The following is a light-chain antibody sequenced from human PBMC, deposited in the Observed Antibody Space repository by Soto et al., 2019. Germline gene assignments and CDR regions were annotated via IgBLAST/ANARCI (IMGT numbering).Light chain of an antibody. CDR2: GVP. Sequence: EIVLTQSPGTLSLSPGERATLSCRASQSVTTNFLAWYQQKPGQAPRLVIYGVPDRTTGIPDSFSGSGSGTVFSLHITRLEPEDCAMYYCPRYDSFRAFGPRTKVEI. J-gene: IGKJ1*01. V-gene: IGKV3-20*01. CDR3: PRYDSFRA. CDR1: QSVTTNF.